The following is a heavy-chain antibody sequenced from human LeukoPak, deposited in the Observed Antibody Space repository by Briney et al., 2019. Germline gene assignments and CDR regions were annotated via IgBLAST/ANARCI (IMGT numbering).Heavy chain of an antibody. D-gene: IGHD1-1*01. V-gene: IGHV3-53*01. CDR2: IYSGGST. CDR3: ARYNWNDGAFDY. CDR1: GFTVSSNY. J-gene: IGHJ4*02. Sequence: PGGSLRLSCAASGFTVSSNYMSWVRQAPGKGLEWVSVIYSGGSTYYADSVKGRFTISRDNAKNSLYLQMNSLRDEDTAVYYCARYNWNDGAFDYWGQGTLVTVSS.